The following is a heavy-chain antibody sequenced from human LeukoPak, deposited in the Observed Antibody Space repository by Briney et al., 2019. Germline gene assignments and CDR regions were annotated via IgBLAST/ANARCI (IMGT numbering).Heavy chain of an antibody. CDR1: EFTFSGYW. CDR2: IKQDGSEK. D-gene: IGHD3-22*01. J-gene: IGHJ4*02. V-gene: IGHV3-7*01. Sequence: GGSLRLSCAASEFTFSGYWMSWVRQAPGKGLEWVANIKQDGSEKNYVDLVKGRFTISRDNAKNSLYLQMNSLRAEDTAVYYCARDLSVTMIGGFDYWGQGTLVTVSS. CDR3: ARDLSVTMIGGFDY.